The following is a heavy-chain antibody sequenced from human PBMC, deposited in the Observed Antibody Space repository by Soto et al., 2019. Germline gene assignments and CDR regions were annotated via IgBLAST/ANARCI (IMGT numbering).Heavy chain of an antibody. Sequence: EVQLVESGGGSVHPGGSVRLACAASGFRFSDHSMNWVRQAPGKGLEWVSYITSSGDSIYYADSVKGRFTVSRDNAKNSLFLQMNGLRDEDTAVYYCARLPKGRTVTSGGQGTLVTVSP. J-gene: IGHJ4*02. CDR3: ARLPKGRTVTS. CDR1: GFRFSDHS. D-gene: IGHD4-17*01. V-gene: IGHV3-48*02. CDR2: ITSSGDSI.